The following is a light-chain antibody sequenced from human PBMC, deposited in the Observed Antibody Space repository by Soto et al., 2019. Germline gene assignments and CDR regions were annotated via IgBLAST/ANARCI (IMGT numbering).Light chain of an antibody. CDR3: QQSYSSPPN. V-gene: IGKV1-39*01. CDR1: QSISGY. J-gene: IGKJ3*01. CDR2: AAF. Sequence: DIQMTQSPSSLSASVGDRVTITCRTSQSISGYLNWHQQKPGKAPKLLIYAAFTLESGVPSRFSGSGSGTDFTLTITSLQPEDFATYYCQQSYSSPPNFGPGTKVDIK.